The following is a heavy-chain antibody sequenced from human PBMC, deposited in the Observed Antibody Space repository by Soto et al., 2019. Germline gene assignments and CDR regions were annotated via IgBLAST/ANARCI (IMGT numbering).Heavy chain of an antibody. V-gene: IGHV3-30*18. CDR1: GFTFSSYD. CDR2: ISYDGSNK. D-gene: IGHD5-12*01. J-gene: IGHJ1*01. Sequence: GGSLRLSCAASGFTFSSYDMHWVRQAPGKGLEWVAVISYDGSNKYYADSVKGRFTISRDNSKNTLYLQMNSLRAEDTAVYYCAKGPRDGYNSAEYFQHWGQGTLVTVSS. CDR3: AKGPRDGYNSAEYFQH.